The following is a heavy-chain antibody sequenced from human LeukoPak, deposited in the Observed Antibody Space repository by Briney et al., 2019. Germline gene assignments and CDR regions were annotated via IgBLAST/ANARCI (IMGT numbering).Heavy chain of an antibody. CDR3: ATGYYFGSGSYGYLDY. CDR1: GFPFSSYG. Sequence: GGSLRLSCAASGFPFSSYGMHWVRQAPGKGLEWVAVLSYDGSNEYYADSVKGRFTISRDDSENTLYLQMDSLRADDTAVYYCATGYYFGSGSYGYLDYWGQGTLVTVSS. CDR2: LSYDGSNE. J-gene: IGHJ4*02. D-gene: IGHD3-10*01. V-gene: IGHV3-30*03.